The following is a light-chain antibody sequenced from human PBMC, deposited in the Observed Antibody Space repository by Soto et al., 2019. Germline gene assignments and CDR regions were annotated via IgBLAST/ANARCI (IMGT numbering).Light chain of an antibody. CDR1: SGDIGGYNR. CDR2: EVT. V-gene: IGLV2-14*01. J-gene: IGLJ1*01. CDR3: SSYTNINTRACV. Sequence: QSVLTQPASVSGSPGQSITISCAGTSGDIGGYNRVSWYQQHPGKAPKLIIYEVTDRPSGVSNRFSGSKSGNTDSLTISGLQAEDEAEYYCSSYTNINTRACVFGTGTKVTGL.